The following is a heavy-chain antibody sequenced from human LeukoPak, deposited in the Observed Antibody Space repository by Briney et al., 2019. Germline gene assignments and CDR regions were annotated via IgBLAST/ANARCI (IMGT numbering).Heavy chain of an antibody. CDR2: INHSGST. Sequence: PSETLSLTCAVYGGSFSGYYWSWIRQPPGKGLEWIGEINHSGSTNYNPSLKSRVTISVDTSKNQFSLKLSSVTAADTAVYYCARGLPTIFGYYMDVWGKGTTVTVSS. D-gene: IGHD3-3*01. CDR3: ARGLPTIFGYYMDV. V-gene: IGHV4-34*01. CDR1: GGSFSGYY. J-gene: IGHJ6*03.